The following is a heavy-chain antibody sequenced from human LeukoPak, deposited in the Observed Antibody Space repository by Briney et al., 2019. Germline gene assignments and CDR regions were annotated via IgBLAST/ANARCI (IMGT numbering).Heavy chain of an antibody. J-gene: IGHJ6*03. Sequence: GRSLRLSCAASGFTFDDYALHWVRQAPGKGLEWVSGISWNSGSIGYADSVEGRFTISRDNAKNSLYLQMNSLRAEDMALYYCAKSSFSRYYGSGYYYYMDVWGKGTTVTVSS. D-gene: IGHD3-10*01. CDR2: ISWNSGSI. CDR3: AKSSFSRYYGSGYYYYMDV. V-gene: IGHV3-9*03. CDR1: GFTFDDYA.